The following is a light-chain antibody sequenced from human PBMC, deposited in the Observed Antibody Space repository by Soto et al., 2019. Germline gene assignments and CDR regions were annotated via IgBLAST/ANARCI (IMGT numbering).Light chain of an antibody. J-gene: IGKJ4*01. CDR2: GAS. CDR1: HDITNY. CDR3: QQYDSLPT. V-gene: IGKV1-33*01. Sequence: DIQMTQSPSSLSASVGDRVTSTCQASHDITNYLNWYQQKPGKGPRLLIYGASNLETGVPSRFSGSGFGTDFSFTISSLQPEDFATYYCQQYDSLPTFGGGTKVDIK.